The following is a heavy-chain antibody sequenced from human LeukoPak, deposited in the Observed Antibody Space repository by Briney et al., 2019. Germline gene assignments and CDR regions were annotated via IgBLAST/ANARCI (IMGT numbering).Heavy chain of an antibody. CDR2: ISYDGSNK. Sequence: GGSLRLSCAASGFTFSSYGMHWVRQAPGKGLEWVAVISYDGSNKHYADSVKGRFTISRDNSKNTLYLQMNSLRAEDTAVYYCARSYVDTAMVPGYWGQGTLVTVSS. V-gene: IGHV3-30*03. CDR1: GFTFSSYG. J-gene: IGHJ4*02. CDR3: ARSYVDTAMVPGY. D-gene: IGHD5-18*01.